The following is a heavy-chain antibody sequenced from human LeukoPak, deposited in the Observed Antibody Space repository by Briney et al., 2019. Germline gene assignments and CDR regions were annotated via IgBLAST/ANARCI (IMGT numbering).Heavy chain of an antibody. CDR2: IYYSGST. CDR1: GGSISSSDYY. J-gene: IGHJ4*02. CDR3: ARRGSNSNYYYFDY. V-gene: IGHV4-39*01. Sequence: PSETLSLTCAVSGGSISSSDYYWGWIRQPPGKGLEWIGTIYYSGSTYYNPSLKSRDTISVDTSKNQFSLKLSSVTAADTAVYYCARRGSNSNYYYFDYWGQGTLATVSS. D-gene: IGHD2/OR15-2a*01.